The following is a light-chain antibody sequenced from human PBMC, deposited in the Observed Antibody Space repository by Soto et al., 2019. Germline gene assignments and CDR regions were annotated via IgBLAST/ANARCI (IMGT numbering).Light chain of an antibody. Sequence: EIVMTQSPATLSVSPGERATLSCRASQSLSRNLACYQQNPGQAPRLRMYDTSTRATGIPARFSGSGSGTDFSRSVGSLPFADVAVDYYQQYNEWVYAFGQGTKLEIK. CDR3: QQYNEWVYA. V-gene: IGKV3-15*01. CDR1: QSLSRN. J-gene: IGKJ2*01. CDR2: DTS.